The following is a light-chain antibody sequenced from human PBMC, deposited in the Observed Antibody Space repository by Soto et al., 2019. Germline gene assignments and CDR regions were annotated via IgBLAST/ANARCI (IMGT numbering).Light chain of an antibody. CDR3: QQYGSSPPLS. J-gene: IGKJ4*01. CDR1: QSVTSSY. Sequence: EIVLTQSPGTLSLSPGERATLSCRASQSVTSSYLACYQQKPGQAPRLLIYGASSRATGIPDRFSGSGSGTDFTLTISRLEPEDFAVYYCQQYGSSPPLSFGGGTKVDIK. CDR2: GAS. V-gene: IGKV3-20*01.